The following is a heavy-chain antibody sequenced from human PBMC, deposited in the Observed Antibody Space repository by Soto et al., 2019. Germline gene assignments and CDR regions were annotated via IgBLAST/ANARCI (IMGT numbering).Heavy chain of an antibody. CDR1: GFTFSSYG. Sequence: GGSLRLSCAASGFTFSSYGMHWVRQAPGKGLEWVAVIWYDGSNKYYADSVKGRFTISRDNSKNRLYLQMNSLRAEDTAVYYCARDVFPQVDCSGGSCYFGAFDIWGQGTMVTVSS. V-gene: IGHV3-33*01. J-gene: IGHJ3*02. D-gene: IGHD2-15*01. CDR3: ARDVFPQVDCSGGSCYFGAFDI. CDR2: IWYDGSNK.